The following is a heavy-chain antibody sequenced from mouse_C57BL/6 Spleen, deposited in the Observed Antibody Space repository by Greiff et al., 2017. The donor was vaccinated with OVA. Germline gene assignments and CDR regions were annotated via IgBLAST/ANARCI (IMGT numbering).Heavy chain of an antibody. CDR3: ARGGFYYGSSLWYFDV. V-gene: IGHV1-18*01. CDR2: INPNNGGT. CDR1: GYTFTDYN. D-gene: IGHD1-1*01. Sequence: EVQVVESGPELVKPGASVRIPCKASGYTFTDYNMDWVKQSHGKSLEWIGDINPNNGGTIYNQKFKGKATLTVDKSSSTAYMELRSLTSEDTAVYYCARGGFYYGSSLWYFDVWGTGTTVTVSS. J-gene: IGHJ1*03.